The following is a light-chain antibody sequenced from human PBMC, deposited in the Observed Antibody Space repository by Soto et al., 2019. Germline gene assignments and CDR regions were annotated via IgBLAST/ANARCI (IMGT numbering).Light chain of an antibody. Sequence: EIVMTRSPATLSVSPGERATLSCRASQSVNRNLAWYQQKPGQTPRLLIYDASSRATGIPARFSGSGSGTDFTLTISSLQSEDFAVYYCQQYNNWSLTFGGGTNVEIK. CDR2: DAS. CDR1: QSVNRN. V-gene: IGKV3-15*01. CDR3: QQYNNWSLT. J-gene: IGKJ4*01.